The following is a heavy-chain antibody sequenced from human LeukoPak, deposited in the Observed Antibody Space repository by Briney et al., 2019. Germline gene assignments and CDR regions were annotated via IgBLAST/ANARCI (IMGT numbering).Heavy chain of an antibody. V-gene: IGHV3-9*01. D-gene: IGHD3-16*01. J-gene: IGHJ4*02. CDR3: AKDGRLFEYFDY. CDR1: GFPFEVYA. CDR2: ISWTSGNI. Sequence: GGSLRPSCAAPGFPFEVYAIHWVRQAPGKGLRWVSGISWTSGNIVYADSVKGRFTISRDNAKNSLYLQMNSLRPEDTALYYCAKDGRLFEYFDYWGQGALVTVSS.